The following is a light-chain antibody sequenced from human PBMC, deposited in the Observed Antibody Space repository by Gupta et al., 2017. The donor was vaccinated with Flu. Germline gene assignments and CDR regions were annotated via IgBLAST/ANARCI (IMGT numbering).Light chain of an antibody. CDR1: QSISSW. J-gene: IGKJ1*01. CDR3: QQYKSYSPWT. CDR2: KAS. Sequence: DIQMTQSPSILSASVGDRVTITCRASQSISSWLAWYQRKPGKAPKLLSYKASSLERGVPSRFSGSGYGTEFTLTISSRQPDDFAAYYCQQYKSYSPWTFGQGTKVEIK. V-gene: IGKV1-5*03.